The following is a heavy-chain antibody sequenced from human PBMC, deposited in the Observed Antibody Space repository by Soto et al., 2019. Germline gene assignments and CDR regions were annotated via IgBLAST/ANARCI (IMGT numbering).Heavy chain of an antibody. CDR2: IYYSGST. D-gene: IGHD3-3*01. J-gene: IGHJ3*02. CDR3: ARVGTYYDFWSGYPGAFDI. CDR1: GGSISSGGYY. Sequence: SETLSLTCTVSGGSISSGGYYWSWIRQHPGKGLEWIGYIYYSGSTYYNPSLKSRVTISVDTSKNQFSLKLSSVTAADTAVYYCARVGTYYDFWSGYPGAFDIWGQETMVTVSS. V-gene: IGHV4-31*03.